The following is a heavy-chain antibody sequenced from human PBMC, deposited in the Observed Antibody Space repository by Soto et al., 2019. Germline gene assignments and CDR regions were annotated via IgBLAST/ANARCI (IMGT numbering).Heavy chain of an antibody. CDR2: INAGYGNT. D-gene: IGHD7-27*01. J-gene: IGHJ4*02. CDR1: GYTFSSYA. Sequence: ASVKVSCKASGYTFSSYAMHWVRQAPGQRLEWMGWINAGYGNTKSSQKFQDRVTISRDTSASTAYMELTSLRSEDTAVYYCARDTGDGNFDFWGQGTLVTVSS. CDR3: ARDTGDGNFDF. V-gene: IGHV1-3*01.